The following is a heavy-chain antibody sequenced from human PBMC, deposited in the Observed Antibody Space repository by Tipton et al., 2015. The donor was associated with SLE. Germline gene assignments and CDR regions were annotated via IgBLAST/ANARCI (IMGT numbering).Heavy chain of an antibody. CDR1: GFTFSSYG. D-gene: IGHD1-26*01. CDR2: IYSGGST. CDR3: ARDSVEGSWAAFDI. Sequence: SLRLSCAASGFTFSSYGMSWVRQAPGKGLEWVSVIYSGGSTYYADSVKGRFTISRDNSKNTLYLQMNSLRAEDTAVYYCARDSVEGSWAAFDIWGQGTMVTVSS. J-gene: IGHJ3*02. V-gene: IGHV3-53*05.